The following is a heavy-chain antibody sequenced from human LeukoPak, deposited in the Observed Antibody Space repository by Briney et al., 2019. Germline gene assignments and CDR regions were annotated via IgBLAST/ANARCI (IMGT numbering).Heavy chain of an antibody. CDR3: ARVGRSGDHLGH. V-gene: IGHV1-46*01. Sequence: ASVKVSCKASGYTFTSYYMHWVRQAPGQGLEWMGIINASGGSTSYAQKFQGRVTMTRDTSASTVYMELSSLRSEDTAVYYCARVGRSGDHLGHWGQGTLVTVSS. J-gene: IGHJ5*02. CDR2: INASGGST. D-gene: IGHD7-27*01. CDR1: GYTFTSYY.